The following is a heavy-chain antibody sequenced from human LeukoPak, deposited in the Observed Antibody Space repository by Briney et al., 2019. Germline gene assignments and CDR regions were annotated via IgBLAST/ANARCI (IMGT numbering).Heavy chain of an antibody. V-gene: IGHV1-2*02. J-gene: IGHJ4*02. Sequence: ASVKVSCKASGYSFTAYYMHWVRQAPGQGLEWMGWINPNSGDSNYAQKFQGRVTMTRDTSTSTVYMELSSLRSEDTAVYYCARDRYYYDSSGYPYYFDYWGQGTLVTVSS. CDR2: INPNSGDS. CDR3: ARDRYYYDSSGYPYYFDY. D-gene: IGHD3-22*01. CDR1: GYSFTAYY.